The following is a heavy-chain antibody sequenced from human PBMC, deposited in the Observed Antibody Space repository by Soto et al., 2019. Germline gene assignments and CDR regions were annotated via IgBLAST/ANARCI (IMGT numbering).Heavy chain of an antibody. Sequence: PGGSLRLSCVASGFTFSSSFTGWVRQAPGKGLEWVANINQDGGGTYYVDSVQGRFTISRDNAKDSLYLQMNSLRGEDTAVYYCARYFRGSGRYFFDYWGQGTLVTVSS. J-gene: IGHJ4*02. CDR2: INQDGGGT. D-gene: IGHD6-19*01. V-gene: IGHV3-7*03. CDR1: GFTFSSSF. CDR3: ARYFRGSGRYFFDY.